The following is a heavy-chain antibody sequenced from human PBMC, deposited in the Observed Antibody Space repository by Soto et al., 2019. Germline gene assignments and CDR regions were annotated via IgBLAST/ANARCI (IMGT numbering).Heavy chain of an antibody. V-gene: IGHV3-15*01. CDR1: GFTVTYAW. CDR2: IKSKTDGETT. D-gene: IGHD6-13*01. CDR3: ATDPSIAPAGYDY. Sequence: GGSLRLSCAASGFTVTYAWMTWVRQAPGKGLEWVGRIKSKTDGETTDYAAPVKGRFTISRDESKNVLFLQMNTLKTEDTAVYFCATDPSIAPAGYDYWGQGTLVTVSS. J-gene: IGHJ4*02.